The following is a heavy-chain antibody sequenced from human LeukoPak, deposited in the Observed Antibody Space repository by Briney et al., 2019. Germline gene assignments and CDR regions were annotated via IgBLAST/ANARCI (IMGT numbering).Heavy chain of an antibody. CDR1: EFTFSSSW. V-gene: IGHV3-7*01. D-gene: IGHD4-17*01. CDR2: IKKDGSEK. Sequence: PGGSLRLSCAAAEFTFSSSWMSWVRQAPGKGLEWVANIKKDGSEKYYVDSVKGRFTISRDNAKNSLYLQMNSLRVEDTAVYYCARDVRYGAIDYWGQGALVTVSS. J-gene: IGHJ4*02. CDR3: ARDVRYGAIDY.